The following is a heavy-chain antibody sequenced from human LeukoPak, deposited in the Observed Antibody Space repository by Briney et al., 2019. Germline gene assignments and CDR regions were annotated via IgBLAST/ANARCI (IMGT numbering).Heavy chain of an antibody. CDR2: IYHSGST. J-gene: IGHJ5*02. Sequence: SQTLSLTCTVSGGSISSGGCYWSWIRQPPGKGLEWIGYIYHSGSTYYNPSLKSRVTISVGRSKNQFSLKLSSVTAADTAVYYCAREDVSWFDPWGQGTLVTVSS. V-gene: IGHV4-30-2*01. D-gene: IGHD3-16*01. CDR3: AREDVSWFDP. CDR1: GGSISSGGCY.